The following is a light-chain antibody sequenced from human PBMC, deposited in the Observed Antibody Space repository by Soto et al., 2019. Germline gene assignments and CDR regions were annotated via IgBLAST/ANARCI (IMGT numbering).Light chain of an antibody. V-gene: IGKV3-11*01. J-gene: IGKJ4*01. CDR3: QQRSNWLT. CDR2: DAS. Sequence: EIVLTQSPATLSLSPGERATLSCRASQSVSSYLAWYQQKPGQAPRLLIYDASNRATGIPDRFSGSGSGTDFTLTISRLEPDDFAGYYCQQRSNWLTFGGGTKVEIK. CDR1: QSVSSY.